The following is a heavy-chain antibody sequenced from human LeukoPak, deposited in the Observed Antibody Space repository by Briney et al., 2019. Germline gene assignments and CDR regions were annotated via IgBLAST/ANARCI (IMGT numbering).Heavy chain of an antibody. J-gene: IGHJ4*02. Sequence: GASVKVSCTASGYTFTSYYMDWVRQAPGQGLEWMGMINPSGGSTSYEQKFHGRVTMTRDTSTSTVYMELSSLRSEDTAVYYCARDTQLELLRVWGQGTLVTVSS. CDR2: INPSGGST. V-gene: IGHV1-46*01. D-gene: IGHD1-7*01. CDR3: ARDTQLELLRV. CDR1: GYTFTSYY.